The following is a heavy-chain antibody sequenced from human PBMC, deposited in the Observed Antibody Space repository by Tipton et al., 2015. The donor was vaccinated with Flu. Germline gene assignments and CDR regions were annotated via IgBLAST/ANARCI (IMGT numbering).Heavy chain of an antibody. CDR1: GFTFTNYG. CDR2: IRFDGTSK. V-gene: IGHV3-30*02. CDR3: AKDPGEEPEYFQH. Sequence: SLRLSCAASGFTFTNYGMHWVRQAPGKGLEWVAFIRFDGTSKYYADSVKGRFTISRDNSKNTLYLQMNSLRAEDTAVYYCAKDPGEEPEYFQHWGQGTLVTVSS. J-gene: IGHJ1*01. D-gene: IGHD3-10*01.